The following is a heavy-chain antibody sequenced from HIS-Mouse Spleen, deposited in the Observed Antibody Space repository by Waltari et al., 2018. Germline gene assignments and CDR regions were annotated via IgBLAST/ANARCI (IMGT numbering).Heavy chain of an antibody. J-gene: IGHJ4*02. CDR1: GFTFDDYA. Sequence: EVQLVESGGGLVQPGRSLRLSCAASGFTFDDYAMHWVRQAPGKGLEWVSGISWNSGSIGYADSVKGRFTISRDNAKNSLYLQMNSLRAEDTALYYCAKEPQLDYWGQGTLVTVSS. CDR3: AKEPQLDY. D-gene: IGHD6-13*01. V-gene: IGHV3-9*01. CDR2: ISWNSGSI.